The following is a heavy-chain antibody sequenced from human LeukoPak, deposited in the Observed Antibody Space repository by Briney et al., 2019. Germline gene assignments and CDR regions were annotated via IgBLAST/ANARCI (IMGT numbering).Heavy chain of an antibody. CDR1: GFTFSSYA. D-gene: IGHD3-9*01. Sequence: GGSLRLSCAASGFTFSSYAMSWVRRAPGKGLEWVSAISGSGGSTYYADSVKGRFTISRDNSKNTLYLQMNSLRAEDTAVYYCAKDRTYYDILSDFDYWGQGTLVTVSS. J-gene: IGHJ4*02. CDR3: AKDRTYYDILSDFDY. CDR2: ISGSGGST. V-gene: IGHV3-23*01.